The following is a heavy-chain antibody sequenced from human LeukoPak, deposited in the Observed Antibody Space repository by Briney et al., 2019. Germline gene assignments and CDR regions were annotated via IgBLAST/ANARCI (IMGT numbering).Heavy chain of an antibody. J-gene: IGHJ4*02. CDR1: GFTFTDYA. V-gene: IGHV3-49*03. CDR2: IRRIPSGVTT. D-gene: IGHD5-18*01. Sequence: GESLQISCVTSGFTFTDYAISWFRQAPGKGLEWVGFIRRIPSGVTTDYAASVKGRFTISRDNSKSIAYLQMNSLESEDTAMYYCTRGIGYTYGWSDWGQGTLVTVSS. CDR3: TRGIGYTYGWSD.